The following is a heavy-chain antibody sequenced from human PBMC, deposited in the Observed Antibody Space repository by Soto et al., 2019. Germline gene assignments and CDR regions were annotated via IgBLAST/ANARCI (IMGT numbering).Heavy chain of an antibody. J-gene: IGHJ4*02. CDR3: ARRVYCGGDCWPPDY. CDR2: IYYSGST. CDR1: GGSVSSGSYY. D-gene: IGHD2-21*02. Sequence: QSLTCTVSGGSVSSGSYYWSWIRQPPGKGLEWIGYIYYSGSTNYNPSLKSRVTISVDTSKNQFSLKLSSVTAADTAVYYCARRVYCGGDCWPPDYWGQGTLVTVS. V-gene: IGHV4-61*01.